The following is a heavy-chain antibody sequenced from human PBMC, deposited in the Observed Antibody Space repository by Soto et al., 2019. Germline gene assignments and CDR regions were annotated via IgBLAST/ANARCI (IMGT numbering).Heavy chain of an antibody. CDR1: GGSISSGGYY. Sequence: SETLSLTCTVSGGSISSGGYYWNWIRQHPGKGLEWIGYIYYSGTTTYSPSLKSRVTIAVDTSKNQFSLKLNSVTAADTAVYYCARLGGYYQAFDQWGQGSLVTVSS. CDR2: IYYSGTT. D-gene: IGHD3-22*01. J-gene: IGHJ4*02. CDR3: ARLGGYYQAFDQ. V-gene: IGHV4-61*08.